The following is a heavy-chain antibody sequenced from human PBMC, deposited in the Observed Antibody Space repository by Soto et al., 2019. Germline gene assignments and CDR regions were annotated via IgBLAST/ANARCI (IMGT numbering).Heavy chain of an antibody. CDR2: ISYDGSNK. J-gene: IGHJ4*02. V-gene: IGHV3-30-3*01. CDR3: ARDRSQYSRSWAIMGY. D-gene: IGHD6-13*01. Sequence: QVQLVESGGGVVQPGRSLRLSCAASGFTFSSYAMHWVRQAPGKGLEWVAVISYDGSNKYYADSVKGRFTISRDNSKNTMYVQMNSLRAADIAGYYGARDRSQYSRSWAIMGYWCQGTLVTVSS. CDR1: GFTFSSYA.